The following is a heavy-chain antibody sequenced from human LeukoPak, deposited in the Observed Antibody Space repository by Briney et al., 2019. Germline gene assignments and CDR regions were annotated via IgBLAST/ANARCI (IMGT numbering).Heavy chain of an antibody. D-gene: IGHD3-22*01. CDR2: INPSDSYP. V-gene: IGHV5-10-1*01. J-gene: IGHJ6*02. Sequence: GESLKISCKGSGYSFTSYWISRGRQMPGKGLEWMGRINPSDSYPNYSPSFQGHVTISADKSISTAYLQWSSLKASDTAMYYCARHYYDSSGSPGVDVWGQGTTVPVSS. CDR3: ARHYYDSSGSPGVDV. CDR1: GYSFTSYW.